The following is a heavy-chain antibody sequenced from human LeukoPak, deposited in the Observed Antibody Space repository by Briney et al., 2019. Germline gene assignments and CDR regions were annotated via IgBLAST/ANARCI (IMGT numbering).Heavy chain of an antibody. D-gene: IGHD6-6*01. J-gene: IGHJ6*02. Sequence: PGGSLRLSCAASGFIFSSYAMSWVRQAPGKGLEWVSAISGSGGSTYYADSVKGRFTISRDNSKNTLYLQMNSLRAEDTAVYYCAKDLRSSPVSGGMDVWGQGTTVTVSS. CDR1: GFIFSSYA. CDR2: ISGSGGST. V-gene: IGHV3-23*01. CDR3: AKDLRSSPVSGGMDV.